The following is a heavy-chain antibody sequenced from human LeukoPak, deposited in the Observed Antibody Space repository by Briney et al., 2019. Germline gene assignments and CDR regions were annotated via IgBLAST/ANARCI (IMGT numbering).Heavy chain of an antibody. CDR3: ARHVSRGVVTARQLDY. CDR2: IYYSGST. Sequence: PSETLSLTCTVSGGSISSYYWSWIRQPPGKGLEWIGYIYYSGSTNYNPSLKSRVTISVDTSKNQFSLRLSSVTAADTAMYYCARHVSRGVVTARQLDYWGRGTLVTVSS. V-gene: IGHV4-59*01. J-gene: IGHJ4*02. D-gene: IGHD2-21*02. CDR1: GGSISSYY.